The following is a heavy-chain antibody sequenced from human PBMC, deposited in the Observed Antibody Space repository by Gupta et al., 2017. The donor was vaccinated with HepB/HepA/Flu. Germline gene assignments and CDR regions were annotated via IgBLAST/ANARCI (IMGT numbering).Heavy chain of an antibody. CDR2: IYWDDDK. CDR1: GFSLSTSGVG. Sequence: QITLKESGPTLVKPTETLTLTCIFSGFSLSTSGVGVGWIRQSPEKALEFLAVIYWDDDKRYTPSLKSRLTIPKDTAKNHVSLTMTNMNPADTGTYFCAHRRPGMTQWNYGDLDYWGHGSRVTIS. CDR3: AHRRPGMTQWNYGDLDY. J-gene: IGHJ4*01. V-gene: IGHV2-5*02. D-gene: IGHD1-7*01.